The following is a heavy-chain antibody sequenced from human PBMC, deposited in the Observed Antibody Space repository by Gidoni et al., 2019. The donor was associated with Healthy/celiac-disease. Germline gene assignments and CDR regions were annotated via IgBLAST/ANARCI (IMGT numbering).Heavy chain of an antibody. V-gene: IGHV4-34*01. Sequence: QVQLQQWGAGLLKPSETLSLTCAVYGGSFSGYYWSWIRQPPGKGLEWIGEINHSGNTNYNPSLKSRVTISVDTSKNQFSLKLNSVTAADTAVYYCATGYYMDVWGKGTTVTVSS. J-gene: IGHJ6*03. CDR3: ATGYYMDV. CDR1: GGSFSGYY. CDR2: INHSGNT.